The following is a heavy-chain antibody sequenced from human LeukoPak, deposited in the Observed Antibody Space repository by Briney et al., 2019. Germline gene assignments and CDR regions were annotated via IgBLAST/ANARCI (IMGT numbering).Heavy chain of an antibody. D-gene: IGHD2-2*01. J-gene: IGHJ4*02. CDR2: INPNSGGT. V-gene: IGHV1-2*06. Sequence: ASVKVSCKASGYTFTGYYMHWVRQAPGQGLEWIGRINPNSGGTNYAQKFQGRVTMTRDTSISTAYMELSRLRSDDTAVYYCARAGIVVVPAAMLNYWGQGTLVTVSS. CDR1: GYTFTGYY. CDR3: ARAGIVVVPAAMLNY.